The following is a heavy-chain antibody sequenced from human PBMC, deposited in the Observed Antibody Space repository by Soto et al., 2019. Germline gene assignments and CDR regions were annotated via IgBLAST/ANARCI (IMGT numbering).Heavy chain of an antibody. CDR2: TFYGVNT. J-gene: IGHJ4*02. CDR1: DGSIGNFY. D-gene: IGHD6-19*01. V-gene: IGHV4-59*01. Sequence: SETLSLTCIVSDGSIGNFYWSWVRQAPGKRLEWIGYTFYGVNTKYNPSLERRVTLSADTSKNQLSLKLTSVTSADTAIYYCASMNTAVALGLDNWGQGVQVTVSS. CDR3: ASMNTAVALGLDN.